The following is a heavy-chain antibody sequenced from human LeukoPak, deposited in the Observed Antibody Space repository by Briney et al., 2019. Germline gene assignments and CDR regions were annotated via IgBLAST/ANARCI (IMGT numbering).Heavy chain of an antibody. D-gene: IGHD6-13*01. CDR1: GGSISTYY. Sequence: SETLSLTCTVSGGSISTYYWSWIRQPPGEGLEWIGYIYYSGSTYYNPSLKSRVTISVDTSKNQFSLNLSSVTAADTAVYYCARTLYSSSWYWFDPWGQGTLVTVSS. V-gene: IGHV4-59*08. CDR3: ARTLYSSSWYWFDP. CDR2: IYYSGST. J-gene: IGHJ5*02.